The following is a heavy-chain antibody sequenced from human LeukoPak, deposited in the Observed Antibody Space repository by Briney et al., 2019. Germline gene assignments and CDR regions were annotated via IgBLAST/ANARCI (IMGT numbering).Heavy chain of an antibody. CDR3: VKQMTPVTLGTFDI. J-gene: IGHJ3*02. V-gene: IGHV3-64D*06. CDR2: ISSNGGST. CDR1: GFTFSSYA. D-gene: IGHD4-17*01. Sequence: GGSLRLSCSASGFTFSSYAMHWVRQAPGKGLEYVSAISSNGGSTYYADSVKGRFTISRGNSKNTLYLQMSSLRAEDTAVYYCVKQMTPVTLGTFDIWGQGTMVTVSS.